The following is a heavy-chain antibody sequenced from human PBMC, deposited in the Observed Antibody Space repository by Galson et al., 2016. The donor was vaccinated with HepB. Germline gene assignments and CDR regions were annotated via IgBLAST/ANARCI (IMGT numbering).Heavy chain of an antibody. Sequence: SLRLSCAASGFVVASHYMSWVRQAPGKGLEWVSVIYSDGSTYYADSVKGRFTISRDTSKNTLDLQMNSLRAEDTAVYYCATGWYYYETGGSHPFDSWGQGTLVTVSS. V-gene: IGHV3-53*01. D-gene: IGHD3-22*01. CDR1: GFVVASHY. J-gene: IGHJ4*02. CDR3: ATGWYYYETGGSHPFDS. CDR2: IYSDGST.